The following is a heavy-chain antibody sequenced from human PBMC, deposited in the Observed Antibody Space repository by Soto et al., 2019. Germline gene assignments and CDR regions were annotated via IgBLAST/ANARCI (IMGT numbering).Heavy chain of an antibody. D-gene: IGHD4-4*01. J-gene: IGHJ6*02. V-gene: IGHV1-3*01. Sequence: GGPVKVSCKASGYTFTSYAMHWVRQAPGQRLEWMGWINAGNGNTKYSQKFQGRVTITRDTSASTAYMELSSLRSEDTAVYYCARQTTVNYYYYYGMDVWGQGTTVTVS. CDR3: ARQTTVNYYYYYGMDV. CDR2: INAGNGNT. CDR1: GYTFTSYA.